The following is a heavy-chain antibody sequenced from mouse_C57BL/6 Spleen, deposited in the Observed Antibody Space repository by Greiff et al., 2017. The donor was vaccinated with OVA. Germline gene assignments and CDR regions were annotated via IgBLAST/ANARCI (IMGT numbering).Heavy chain of an antibody. V-gene: IGHV1-80*01. Sequence: VQLQQSGAELVKPGASVKISCKASGYAFSSYWMNWVKQRPGKGLEWIGQIYPGDGDTNYNGKFKGKATLTADKSSSTAYMQLSSLTSEDSAVYVCAREEDGSSYGDFDVWGTGTTVTVSS. CDR3: AREEDGSSYGDFDV. J-gene: IGHJ1*03. CDR2: IYPGDGDT. CDR1: GYAFSSYW. D-gene: IGHD1-1*01.